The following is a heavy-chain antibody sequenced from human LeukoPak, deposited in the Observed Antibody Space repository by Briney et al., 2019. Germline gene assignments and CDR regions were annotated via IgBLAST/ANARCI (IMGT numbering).Heavy chain of an antibody. J-gene: IGHJ6*02. V-gene: IGHV3-53*01. D-gene: IGHD2-15*01. CDR2: IYSGGST. CDR1: GFTVSSNY. CDR3: ARESAYCSGGSCYSSGMDV. Sequence: SGGSLRLSCAASGFTVSSNYMSWVRQAPGKGLEWVSVIYSGGSTYYADSVKGRFTISRDNSKNTLYLQMNSLRAEDTAVYYCARESAYCSGGSCYSSGMDVWGQGTTVTVSS.